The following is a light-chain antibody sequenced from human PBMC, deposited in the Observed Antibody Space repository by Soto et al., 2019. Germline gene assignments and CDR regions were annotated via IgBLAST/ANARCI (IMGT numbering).Light chain of an antibody. CDR2: GAS. V-gene: IGKV3-20*01. J-gene: IGKJ1*01. CDR1: QSVSSTY. Sequence: EIVLTQSPGTLSLSPGERATLSCRASQSVSSTYLAWYQQKPGQAPRILIYGASSRATGIPDRFSGGGSGSDFTLIISRVEPENFAVYYWQQCGSSPWTFGQGTKVEIK. CDR3: QQCGSSPWT.